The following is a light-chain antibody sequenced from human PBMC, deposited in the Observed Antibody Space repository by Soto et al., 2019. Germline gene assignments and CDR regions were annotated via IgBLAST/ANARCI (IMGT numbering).Light chain of an antibody. J-gene: IGLJ1*01. CDR3: SSYTSSSTLYV. CDR2: EVS. CDR1: SSDIGGYNY. Sequence: QSVLTQPASVSGSPGQSITISCAGTSSDIGGYNYVSWYQQHPGKAPKVMIYEVSNRPSGVSNHFSGSKSGNTASPTISGLQAEDEADYYCSSYTSSSTLYVFGSGTKVTVL. V-gene: IGLV2-14*01.